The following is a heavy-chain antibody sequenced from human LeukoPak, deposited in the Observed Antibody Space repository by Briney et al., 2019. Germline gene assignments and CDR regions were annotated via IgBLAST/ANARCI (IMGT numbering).Heavy chain of an antibody. CDR2: IWSDGTNR. D-gene: IGHD4-11*01. V-gene: IGHV3-33*01. Sequence: GGSLRLSCAASGFIFSHHVMHWVRQAPGKGLEWVAVIWSDGTNRFYADSVKGRLTISRDNSQKTVFLQMNSLRVNDTAMYFCARDAQRGFDYSNSLKYWGHGTLVTVSS. CDR3: ARDAQRGFDYSNSLKY. CDR1: GFIFSHHV. J-gene: IGHJ4*01.